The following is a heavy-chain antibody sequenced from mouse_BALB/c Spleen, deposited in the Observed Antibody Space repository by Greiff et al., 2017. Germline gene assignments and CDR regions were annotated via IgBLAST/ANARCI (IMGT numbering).Heavy chain of an antibody. Sequence: QVQLKESGAELVRPGVSVKISCKGSGYTFTDYAMHWVKQSHAKSLEWIGVISTYYGDASYNQKFKGKATMTVDKSSSTAYMELARLTSEDSAIYYCAGHDGSSYDYFDYWGQGTTLTVSS. V-gene: IGHV1S137*01. J-gene: IGHJ2*01. CDR3: AGHDGSSYDYFDY. D-gene: IGHD1-1*01. CDR1: GYTFTDYA. CDR2: ISTYYGDA.